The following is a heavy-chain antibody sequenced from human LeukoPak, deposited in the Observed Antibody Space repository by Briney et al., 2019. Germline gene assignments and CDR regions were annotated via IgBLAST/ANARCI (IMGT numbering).Heavy chain of an antibody. Sequence: SETLSLTCTVSSGSISSGEYYCSWIRQPPGKGLEWIGYIYYSGSTYYNPSLKSRVTISVDTSKNQFSLKLSSVTAADTAVYYCARGGNGSSGYYYARYWGQGTLVTVSS. CDR2: IYYSGST. V-gene: IGHV4-30-4*01. CDR1: SGSISSGEYY. CDR3: ARGGNGSSGYYYARY. J-gene: IGHJ4*02. D-gene: IGHD3-22*01.